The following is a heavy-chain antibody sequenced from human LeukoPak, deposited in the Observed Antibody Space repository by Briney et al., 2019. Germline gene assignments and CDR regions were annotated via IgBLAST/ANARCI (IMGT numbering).Heavy chain of an antibody. V-gene: IGHV4-4*07. D-gene: IGHD3-3*02. CDR2: ISASGST. Sequence: SETLSLTCTVSDGSISSYYWSWFRQPAGKELEWIGRISASGSTNYSPSLKSRLTISVDTSKHQFSLKLSSVTATDTAVYYCASWSIAFRLVDYWGQGTLVTVSS. CDR3: ASWSIAFRLVDY. CDR1: DGSISSYY. J-gene: IGHJ4*02.